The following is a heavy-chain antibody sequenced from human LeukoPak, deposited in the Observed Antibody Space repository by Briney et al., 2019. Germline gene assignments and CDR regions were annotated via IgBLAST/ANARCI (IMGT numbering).Heavy chain of an antibody. CDR1: GFTFSSYA. CDR2: ISYDGSNK. J-gene: IGHJ6*02. CDR3: AREENSGSYLSYYYYGMDV. Sequence: GRSLRLSCAASGFTFSSYAMPWVRQAPGKGLEWVAVISYDGSNKYYADSVKGRFTISRDNAENTLYLQMNSLRAEDTAVYYCAREENSGSYLSYYYYGMDVWGQGTTVTVSS. V-gene: IGHV3-30-3*01. D-gene: IGHD1-26*01.